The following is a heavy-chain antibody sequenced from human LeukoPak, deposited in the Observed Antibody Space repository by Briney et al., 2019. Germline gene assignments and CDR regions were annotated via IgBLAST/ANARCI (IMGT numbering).Heavy chain of an antibody. CDR3: TTDRDYYGSGSYGMRSDY. CDR2: IGTAGDT. Sequence: PGGSLRLSCAASGFTFSSYDMHWVRQATGKGLEWVSAIGTAGDTYYPGSVKGRFTISRENAKNSLYLQMNSLRAGDTAVYYCTTDRDYYGSGSYGMRSDYWGQGTLVTVSS. J-gene: IGHJ4*02. D-gene: IGHD3-10*01. CDR1: GFTFSSYD. V-gene: IGHV3-13*01.